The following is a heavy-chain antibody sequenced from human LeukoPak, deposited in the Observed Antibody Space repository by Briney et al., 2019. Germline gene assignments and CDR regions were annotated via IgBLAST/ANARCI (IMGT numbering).Heavy chain of an antibody. Sequence: PGGSLRLSCAASGFTVSSNYMSWVRQAPGKGLEWVSVIYSGGSTYYADSVKGRFTISRDNSKNTLYLQMNSLRAEDTAVYYCAKGVVVPAATGWFDPWGQGTLVTVSS. J-gene: IGHJ5*02. D-gene: IGHD2-2*01. CDR3: AKGVVVPAATGWFDP. CDR2: IYSGGST. CDR1: GFTVSSNY. V-gene: IGHV3-66*02.